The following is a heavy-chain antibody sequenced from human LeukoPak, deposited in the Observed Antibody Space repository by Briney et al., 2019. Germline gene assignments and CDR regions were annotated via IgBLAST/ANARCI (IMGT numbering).Heavy chain of an antibody. V-gene: IGHV3-23*01. CDR1: GFTFSSYA. D-gene: IGHD2-2*03. CDR3: AKAFGYCSSTSCYFGRFDP. J-gene: IGHJ5*02. Sequence: PGGSLRLSCAASGFTFSSYAMSWVRQAPGKGLEWVSAISGSGGSTYYADSVKGRFTISRDNSKNTLYLQMNSLRAEDTAVYYCAKAFGYCSSTSCYFGRFDPWGQGTLVTVSS. CDR2: ISGSGGST.